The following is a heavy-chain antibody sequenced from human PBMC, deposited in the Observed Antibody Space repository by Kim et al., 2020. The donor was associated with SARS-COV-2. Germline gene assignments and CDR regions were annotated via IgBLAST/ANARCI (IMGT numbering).Heavy chain of an antibody. Sequence: GGSLRLSCAASGFTFSSYAMHWVRQAPGKGLEWVAVISYDGSNKYYADSVKGRFTISRDNSKNTLYLQMNSLRAEDTAVYYCARGEQLWRLGHYYYYGMDVWGQGTTVTVSS. CDR1: GFTFSSYA. CDR2: ISYDGSNK. V-gene: IGHV3-30-3*01. CDR3: ARGEQLWRLGHYYYYGMDV. J-gene: IGHJ6*02. D-gene: IGHD5-18*01.